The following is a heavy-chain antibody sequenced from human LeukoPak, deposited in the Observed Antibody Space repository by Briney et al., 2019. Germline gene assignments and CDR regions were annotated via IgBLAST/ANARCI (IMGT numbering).Heavy chain of an antibody. CDR3: ARVDHSGLQGLDY. CDR2: ISGSGSTI. D-gene: IGHD5-12*01. Sequence: GGSLRLSCAASGFTFSSYEMNWVRQAPGKGLEWVSYISGSGSTIYYGDSLKGRFTISRDNANNSLYLQMNSLRVEDTAVYYCARVDHSGLQGLDYWGQGTLVTVSS. V-gene: IGHV3-48*03. CDR1: GFTFSSYE. J-gene: IGHJ4*02.